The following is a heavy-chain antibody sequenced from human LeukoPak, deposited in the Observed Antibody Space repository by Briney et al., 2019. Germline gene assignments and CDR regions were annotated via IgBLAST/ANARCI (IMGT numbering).Heavy chain of an antibody. CDR3: AREPYGSGSYYNVLDY. J-gene: IGHJ4*02. V-gene: IGHV1-69*05. CDR1: GGTFSSYA. D-gene: IGHD3-10*01. Sequence: ASVKVSCKASGGTFSSYAISWVRQAPGQGLEWMGRIIPIFGTANYAQKFQGRVTITTDESTSTAYMELSSLRSEDTAVYYCAREPYGSGSYYNVLDYWGQGTLVTVSS. CDR2: IIPIFGTA.